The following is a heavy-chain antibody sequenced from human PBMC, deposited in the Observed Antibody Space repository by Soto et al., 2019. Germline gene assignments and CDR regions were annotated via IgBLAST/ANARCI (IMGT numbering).Heavy chain of an antibody. V-gene: IGHV4-31*03. CDR3: ARGGYSSGWYRSPNNRILDY. CDR2: IYYSGST. CDR1: GGSISSGGYY. Sequence: SETLSLTCTVSGGSISSGGYYWSWIRQHPGKGLEWIGYIYYSGSTYYNPSLKSRVTISVDTSKNQFSLKLSSVTAADTAVYYSARGGYSSGWYRSPNNRILDYWGQGTLVTVSS. J-gene: IGHJ4*02. D-gene: IGHD6-19*01.